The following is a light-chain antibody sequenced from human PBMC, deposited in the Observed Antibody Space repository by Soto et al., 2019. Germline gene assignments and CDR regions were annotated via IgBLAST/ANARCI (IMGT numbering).Light chain of an antibody. CDR3: SAWDDSLNGWV. J-gene: IGLJ3*02. CDR2: TNN. Sequence: QPVLTQPPSASGTPGQRVTMSCSGNDSNIGSNAVNWYQQVPGTAPKLLIHTNNERPSGVTDRFSGSKSGTSASLAISGLQSGDEADYYCSAWDDSLNGWVFGGGTKLTVL. V-gene: IGLV1-44*01. CDR1: DSNIGSNA.